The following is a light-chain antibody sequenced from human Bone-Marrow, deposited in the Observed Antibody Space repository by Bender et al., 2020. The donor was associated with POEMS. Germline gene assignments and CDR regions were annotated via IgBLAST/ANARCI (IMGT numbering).Light chain of an antibody. CDR2: EAT. V-gene: IGLV2-23*01. CDR1: GSDIGSHNR. CDR3: CSFAGSYTWV. J-gene: IGLJ3*02. Sequence: QSVLTQPASVSGSPGQSITISCTGTGSDIGSHNRVSWLQQHPGEAPKLVIFEATKRPSGLSDRFSGSKSGNTASLTISGLQAEDEADYYCCSFAGSYTWVFGGGTKLTVL.